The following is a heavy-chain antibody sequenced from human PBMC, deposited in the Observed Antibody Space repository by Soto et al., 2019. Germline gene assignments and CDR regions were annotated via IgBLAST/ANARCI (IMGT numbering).Heavy chain of an antibody. CDR3: AKDLTSTSRTPEL. V-gene: IGHV3-23*01. D-gene: IGHD2-2*01. Sequence: EVQLLESGGGLVQPGGSLRLSCAASGFTFSSYAMSWVRQAPGKGLEWVSAISGSGGSTYYADSMKGRFTISRDNSKNTLYLQMNSLRAEDTVIYYCAKDLTSTSRTPELWGQGTLVTVSS. J-gene: IGHJ4*02. CDR1: GFTFSSYA. CDR2: ISGSGGST.